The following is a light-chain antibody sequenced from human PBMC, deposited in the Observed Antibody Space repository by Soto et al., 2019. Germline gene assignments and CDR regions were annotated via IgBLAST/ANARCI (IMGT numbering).Light chain of an antibody. CDR1: QRISTN. J-gene: IGKJ5*01. CDR2: AAS. Sequence: EIVLTQSPATLSVSPGERGTLSCRASQRISTNLAWYQQKPGQAPRLLIYAASTRATGIPARFSGSGSETEFTLTISGLQSEDFAVYYCQQYYDWPITFGQGTRLEI. V-gene: IGKV3-15*01. CDR3: QQYYDWPIT.